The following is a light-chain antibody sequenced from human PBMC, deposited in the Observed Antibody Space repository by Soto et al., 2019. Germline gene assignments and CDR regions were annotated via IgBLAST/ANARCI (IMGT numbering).Light chain of an antibody. CDR2: GAS. V-gene: IGKV3-20*01. CDR1: QSVSRNY. Sequence: EFVLTQSPGTLSLSPGDRATLSCRTSQSVSRNYLAWYQQRPGQATRLLIYGASSRATGTPARFSGSGSGTDFTLTIDRVEPEDFAGYNCQQYGTSPYTFGQGTKMEIK. J-gene: IGKJ2*01. CDR3: QQYGTSPYT.